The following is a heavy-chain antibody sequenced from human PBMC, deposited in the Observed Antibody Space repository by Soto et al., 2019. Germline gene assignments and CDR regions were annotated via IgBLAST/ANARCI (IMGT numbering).Heavy chain of an antibody. Sequence: QVQLQESGPGLVKPSQTLSLTCTVSGGSISSGGYYWSWIRQHPGKGLEWIGYIYYSGSTYYNPSLKSRVTISVDTAKNQFSLKLRSVTAAVTAVYYCARGKQGIAAAGTLYYYYYGMDVWCQGTTVTVSS. J-gene: IGHJ6*02. CDR3: ARGKQGIAAAGTLYYYYYGMDV. D-gene: IGHD6-13*01. CDR2: IYYSGST. CDR1: GGSISSGGYY. V-gene: IGHV4-31*03.